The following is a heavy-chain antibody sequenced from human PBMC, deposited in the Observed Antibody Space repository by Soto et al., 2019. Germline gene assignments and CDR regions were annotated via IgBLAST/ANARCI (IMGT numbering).Heavy chain of an antibody. CDR3: ARVAVAGDFVY. V-gene: IGHV1-8*01. Sequence: GASVKVSCKASGYTFTRYDINWVRQATGQVLEWMGWMNPNSGNTGYAQKFQGRVTMTRNTSISTAYMELSSLSSVDTAVYYCARVAVAGDFVYWGQGTLVTVSS. CDR2: MNPNSGNT. D-gene: IGHD6-19*01. J-gene: IGHJ4*02. CDR1: GYTFTRYD.